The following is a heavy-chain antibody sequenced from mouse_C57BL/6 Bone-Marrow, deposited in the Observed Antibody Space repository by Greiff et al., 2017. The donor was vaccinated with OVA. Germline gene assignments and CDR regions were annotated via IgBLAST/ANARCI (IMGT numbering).Heavy chain of an antibody. CDR2: IGPGSGSP. CDR3: ARRGRGRLGWFAD. D-gene: IGHD3-3*01. CDR1: GYTFTDYY. J-gene: IGHJ3*01. V-gene: IGHV1-77*01. Sequence: VQLQQSGAELVKPGASVKLSCKASGYTFTDYYINWVQQRPGQGLEWIGKIGPGSGSPYYNEKFKGKATLTADKYSSTAYMQLSSLTSEESAVDVCARRGRGRLGWFADWGQGTLVTVSA.